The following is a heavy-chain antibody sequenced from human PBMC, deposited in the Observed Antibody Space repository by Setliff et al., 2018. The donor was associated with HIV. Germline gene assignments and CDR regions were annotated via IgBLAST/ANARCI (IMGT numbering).Heavy chain of an antibody. CDR3: ARANSLLQYNEGWSPENPFNI. CDR1: GYNFNTYG. CDR2: ISGFNAKT. Sequence: ASVKVSCKASGYNFNTYGVSWVRQAPGQGPERMGWISGFNAKTLYAPKFQVRVTLTTDTSTTTAHMELRSLRIDDTAIYYCARANSLLQYNEGWSPENPFNIWGQGTLVTVSS. D-gene: IGHD1-20*01. J-gene: IGHJ4*03. V-gene: IGHV1-18*01.